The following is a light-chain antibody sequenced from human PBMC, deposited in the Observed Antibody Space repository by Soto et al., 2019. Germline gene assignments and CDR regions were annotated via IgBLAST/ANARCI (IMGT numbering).Light chain of an antibody. V-gene: IGLV2-14*03. CDR3: SSYTTRNTEV. CDR1: SSDVGAFNY. CDR2: DVT. J-gene: IGLJ1*01. Sequence: QSALTQPASVSGSPGQSISISCIGTSSDVGAFNYVSWYQHHPGKAPQLIIYDVTSRPSGVSYRFSASKSGNTASLTIFGLQAEDGADYYCSSYTTRNTEVFGTGTKVTVL.